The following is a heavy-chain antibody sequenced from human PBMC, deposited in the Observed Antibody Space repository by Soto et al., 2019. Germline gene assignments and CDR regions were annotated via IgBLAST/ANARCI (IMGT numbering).Heavy chain of an antibody. J-gene: IGHJ4*02. CDR3: TREDDESSGYDPFDY. Sequence: GGSLRLSCTASGFTFGDYAMSWFRQAPGKGLEWVGFIRSKAYGVATEYAASGKGRFAISRDDSKSIPYLQMDSLTTEDTAVYYCTREDDESSGYDPFDYWGQGTLVTVAS. D-gene: IGHD3-22*01. V-gene: IGHV3-49*03. CDR1: GFTFGDYA. CDR2: IRSKAYGVAT.